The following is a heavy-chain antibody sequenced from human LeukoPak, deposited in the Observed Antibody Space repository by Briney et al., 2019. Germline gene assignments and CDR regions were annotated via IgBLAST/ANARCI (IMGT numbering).Heavy chain of an antibody. CDR3: AKDDKYSSRIYYFDY. J-gene: IGHJ4*02. CDR1: GFTFSSYA. D-gene: IGHD6-13*01. Sequence: GSLRLSCAAFGFTFSSYAMSWVRQAPGKGLEWVSAISGSGGSTYYADSVKGRFTISRDNSKNTLYLQMNSLRAEDTAVYYCAKDDKYSSRIYYFDYWGQGTLVTVSS. CDR2: ISGSGGST. V-gene: IGHV3-23*01.